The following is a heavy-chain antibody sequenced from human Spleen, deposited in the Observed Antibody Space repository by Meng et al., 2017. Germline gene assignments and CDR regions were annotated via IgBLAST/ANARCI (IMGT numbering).Heavy chain of an antibody. V-gene: IGHV1-2*02. J-gene: IGHJ4*02. CDR1: GYSFTAYY. CDR2: IDPNSGGT. CDR3: AGADPPRDHADVY. Sequence: ASVKVSCKPSGYSFTAYYIHWVRQAPGQGLEWMGWIDPNSGGTNYPQNFQDRVTMTRDTSIGTAYMALNSLTSDDTTAYYCAGADPPRDHADVYWGQGKLVNGAS.